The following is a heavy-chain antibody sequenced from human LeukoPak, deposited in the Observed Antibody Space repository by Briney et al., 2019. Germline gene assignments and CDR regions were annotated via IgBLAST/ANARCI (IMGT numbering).Heavy chain of an antibody. Sequence: GGSLRLSCAASGFTFSSYVMSWVRQAPGKGLEWVSSISNSGGSTYYADSVKGRFTISRDNSKNTLYLQMNSLRAEDTAVYYCITPRPYSAQGGQGTLVTVSS. CDR1: GFTFSSYV. J-gene: IGHJ4*02. D-gene: IGHD2-21*01. CDR2: ISNSGGST. CDR3: ITPRPYSAQ. V-gene: IGHV3-23*01.